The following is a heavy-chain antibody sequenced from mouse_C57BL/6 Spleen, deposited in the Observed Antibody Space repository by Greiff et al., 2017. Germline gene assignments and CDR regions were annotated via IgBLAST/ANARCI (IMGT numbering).Heavy chain of an antibody. CDR1: GFTFSSYA. CDR2: ISSGGDYI. V-gene: IGHV5-9-1*02. D-gene: IGHD2-4*01. CDR3: TRDQGYDYDDYWYFEV. J-gene: IGHJ1*03. Sequence: EVMLVESGEGLVKPGGSLKLSCAASGFTFSSYAMSWVRQTPEKRLEWVAYISSGGDYIYYADTVKGRFTISRDNARNTLYLQMSSLKSEDTAMYYDTRDQGYDYDDYWYFEVWGTGTTVTVSS.